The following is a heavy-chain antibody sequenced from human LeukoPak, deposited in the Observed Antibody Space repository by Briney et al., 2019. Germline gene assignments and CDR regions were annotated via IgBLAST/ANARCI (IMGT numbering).Heavy chain of an antibody. D-gene: IGHD5/OR15-5a*01. CDR1: AFTFSSLS. CDR3: ARDLRQFGNYYYYGMDV. J-gene: IGHJ6*02. V-gene: IGHV3-21*01. Sequence: RGSLRLYCVASAFTFSSLSKNWVRQAPGKGLEWVSSISSSSSYIYYADSVKGRFTISRDNAKNSLYLQMNSLRAEDTAVYYCARDLRQFGNYYYYGMDVWGQGTTVTVSS. CDR2: ISSSSSYI.